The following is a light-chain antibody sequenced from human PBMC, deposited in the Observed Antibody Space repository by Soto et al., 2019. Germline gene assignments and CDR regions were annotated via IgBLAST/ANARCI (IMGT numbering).Light chain of an antibody. CDR2: LGS. CDR1: QSLLHGTGYNY. V-gene: IGKV2-28*01. Sequence: DIVMTQSPLSLPVTPGEPASISCRSSQSLLHGTGYNYLDWYLQKPGQSPQLLIQLGSMRASGVPDRFSGSGSGTDFTLKISRVEAEDVGVNYCMQVLQTPVTFGPGTKVDI. J-gene: IGKJ3*01. CDR3: MQVLQTPVT.